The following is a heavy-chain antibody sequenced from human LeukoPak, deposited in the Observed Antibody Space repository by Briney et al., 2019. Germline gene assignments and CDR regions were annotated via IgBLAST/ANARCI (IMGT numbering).Heavy chain of an antibody. J-gene: IGHJ3*02. D-gene: IGHD6-19*01. V-gene: IGHV1-2*02. CDR3: ARDQWYSSGWYNEMDAFDI. CDR1: GYTFTGYY. Sequence: ASVKVSCKASGYTFTGYYMHWVRQAPGQGLEWMGWINPNSGGTNYAQKFQGRVTMTRDTSISTAYMELSGLRSDDTAVYYCARDQWYSSGWYNEMDAFDIWGQGTMVTVSS. CDR2: INPNSGGT.